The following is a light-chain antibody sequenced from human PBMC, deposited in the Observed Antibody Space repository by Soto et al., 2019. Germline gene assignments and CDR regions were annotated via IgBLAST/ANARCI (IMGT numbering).Light chain of an antibody. CDR2: EAS. Sequence: EIVLTQSPGTLSLSPGERATLSCRASQTVDSNYLAWYQQKLGQAPRLLIYEASSRATGIPHRFSGSGSGTDFTLTISRLEAEDFAVYYCQQYSRSSGFAFGPGTRV. V-gene: IGKV3-20*01. J-gene: IGKJ3*01. CDR1: QTVDSNY. CDR3: QQYSRSSGFA.